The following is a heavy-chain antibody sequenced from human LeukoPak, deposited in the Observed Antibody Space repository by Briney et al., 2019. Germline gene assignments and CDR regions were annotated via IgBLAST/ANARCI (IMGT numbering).Heavy chain of an antibody. V-gene: IGHV4-4*07. D-gene: IGHD3-10*01. CDR3: ARDRGMVRGVITDYSYYYMDV. CDR1: GGSISSYY. Sequence: PSETLSLTCTVSGGSISSYYWSWIRQPAGKGLEWIGRIYTSGSTNYNPSLKSRVTMSVDTSKNQFSLKLSSVTAADTAVYYCARDRGMVRGVITDYSYYYMDVWGKGTTVTVSS. CDR2: IYTSGST. J-gene: IGHJ6*03.